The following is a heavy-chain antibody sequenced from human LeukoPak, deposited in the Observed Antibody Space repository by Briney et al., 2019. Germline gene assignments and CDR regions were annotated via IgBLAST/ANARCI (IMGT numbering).Heavy chain of an antibody. Sequence: SETLSLTCTVSGGSISSSSYYWGWIRQPPGKGLEWIGSVYYTGASYYNPSLKSRVTISIDTSKKHFSLKLTSVTAADTAVYYCARGRQRGYSYLWFLGWFDPWGQGTLVTVSS. V-gene: IGHV4-39*07. D-gene: IGHD5-18*01. J-gene: IGHJ5*02. CDR2: VYYTGAS. CDR1: GGSISSSSYY. CDR3: ARGRQRGYSYLWFLGWFDP.